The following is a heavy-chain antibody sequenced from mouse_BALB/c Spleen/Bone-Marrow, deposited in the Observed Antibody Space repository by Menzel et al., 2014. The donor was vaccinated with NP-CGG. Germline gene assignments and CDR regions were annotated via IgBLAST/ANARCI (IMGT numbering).Heavy chain of an antibody. CDR3: ARQNGNYGYYYAMDY. J-gene: IGHJ4*01. V-gene: IGHV5-9-2*01. D-gene: IGHD2-1*01. CDR1: GFAFSSYG. Sequence: DVQLVEPGGGLVKPGGSLKLSCAASGFAFSSYGMSWVRQTPEKRLEWVATISGGGSYTYYPDSVKGRFTISRDNAKNNLYLQMSSLRSEDTALYYCARQNGNYGYYYAMDYWGQGTSVTVSS. CDR2: ISGGGSYT.